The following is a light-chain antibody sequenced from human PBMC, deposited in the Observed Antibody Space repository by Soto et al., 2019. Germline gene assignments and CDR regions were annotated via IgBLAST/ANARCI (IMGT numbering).Light chain of an antibody. CDR2: KVS. J-gene: IGKJ1*01. Sequence: IVLTQSPLSLSVTLGQPASISCRSSQSLVYSDGNTYLNWFHQRPGQSPRRLIHKVSNRDSGVPDRFSGSGSDTDFTLSISRVEAYDVGVFYCMQGISFTFGQGTRVEIK. V-gene: IGKV2-30*01. CDR1: QSLVYSDGNTY. CDR3: MQGISFT.